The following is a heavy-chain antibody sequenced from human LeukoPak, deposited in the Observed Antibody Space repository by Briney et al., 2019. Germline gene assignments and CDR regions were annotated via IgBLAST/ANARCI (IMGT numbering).Heavy chain of an antibody. Sequence: GGSLRLSCAASGFTFSDYYMSWVRQAPGKGLEWVSSISSSSSYIYYADSVKGRFTISRDNAKNSLYLQMNSLRAEDTSVYYCARGLWFGELGYDYWGQGTLVTVSS. CDR2: ISSSSSYI. J-gene: IGHJ4*02. D-gene: IGHD3-10*01. V-gene: IGHV3-21*01. CDR1: GFTFSDYY. CDR3: ARGLWFGELGYDY.